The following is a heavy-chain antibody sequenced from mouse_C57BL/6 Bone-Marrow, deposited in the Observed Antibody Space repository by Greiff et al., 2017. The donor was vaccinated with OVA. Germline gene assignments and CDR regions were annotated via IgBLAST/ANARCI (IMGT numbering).Heavy chain of an antibody. CDR1: GYAFSSYW. V-gene: IGHV1-80*01. D-gene: IGHD2-4*01. Sequence: QVQLQQSGAELVKPGASVKISCKASGYAFSSYWMNWVKQRPGKGLEWIGQIYPGDGDTNYNGKFKGKATLTADKSSSTAYMQLSSLTSEDSAVYFCARSDYDGAWFAYWGQGTLVTVSA. CDR2: IYPGDGDT. CDR3: ARSDYDGAWFAY. J-gene: IGHJ3*01.